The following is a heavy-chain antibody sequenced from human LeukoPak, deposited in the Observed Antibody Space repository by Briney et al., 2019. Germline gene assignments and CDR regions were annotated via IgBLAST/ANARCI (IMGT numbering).Heavy chain of an antibody. Sequence: GGSLRLSCAAPGFTFSSYAMSWVRQAPGKGQEWVSAISGSGGSTYYADSVKGRFTISRDNAKNSLYLQMNSLRAEDTAVYYCARESRSSGWDYFDYWGQGTPVTVSS. D-gene: IGHD6-19*01. J-gene: IGHJ4*02. CDR1: GFTFSSYA. V-gene: IGHV3-23*01. CDR3: ARESRSSGWDYFDY. CDR2: ISGSGGST.